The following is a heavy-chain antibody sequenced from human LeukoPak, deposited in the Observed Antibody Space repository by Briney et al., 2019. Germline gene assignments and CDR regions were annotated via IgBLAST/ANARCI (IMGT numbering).Heavy chain of an antibody. V-gene: IGHV1-2*02. J-gene: IGHJ6*02. CDR3: AREEVRTYYYDSSGYGPGYYYYGMDV. Sequence: ASVKASCKASGYTFTGYYMHWVRQAPGQGLEWMGWINPNSGGTNYAQKFQGRVTMTRDTSISTAYMELSRLRSDDTAVYYCAREEVRTYYYDSSGYGPGYYYYGMDVWGQGTTVTVSS. CDR2: INPNSGGT. D-gene: IGHD3-22*01. CDR1: GYTFTGYY.